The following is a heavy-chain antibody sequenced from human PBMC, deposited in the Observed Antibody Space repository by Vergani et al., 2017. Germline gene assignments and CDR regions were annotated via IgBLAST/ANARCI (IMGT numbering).Heavy chain of an antibody. V-gene: IGHV3-11*01. CDR1: GFTFSDYY. Sequence: VQLLESGGGLVKPGGSLRLSCAASGFTFSDYYMSWIRQAPGKGLEWVSYISSSGSTIYYADSVKGRFTIARDNAKNSLYLQMNSLRAEDTAVYYCARNSRYGVWYFDYWGQGTLVTVSS. CDR2: ISSSGSTI. J-gene: IGHJ4*02. D-gene: IGHD6-13*01. CDR3: ARNSRYGVWYFDY.